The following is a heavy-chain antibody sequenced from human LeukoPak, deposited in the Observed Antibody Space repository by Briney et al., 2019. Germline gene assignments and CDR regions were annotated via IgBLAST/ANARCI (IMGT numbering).Heavy chain of an antibody. Sequence: SGTLSLTCTVSGGSISSYYWSWIRQPPGKGLEWIGYIYYSGSTNYNPSLKSRVTISVDTSKNQFSLKLSSVTAADTAVYYCARYLAAAGTKNAFDIWGQGTMVTVSS. CDR2: IYYSGST. J-gene: IGHJ3*02. V-gene: IGHV4-59*01. D-gene: IGHD6-13*01. CDR1: GGSISSYY. CDR3: ARYLAAAGTKNAFDI.